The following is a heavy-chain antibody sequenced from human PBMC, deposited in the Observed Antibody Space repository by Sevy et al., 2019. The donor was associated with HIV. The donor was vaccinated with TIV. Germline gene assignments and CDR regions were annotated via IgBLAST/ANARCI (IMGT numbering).Heavy chain of an antibody. CDR1: GDTFSTYG. CDR2: IIPIFGKP. J-gene: IGHJ3*02. Sequence: ASVKVSCKASGDTFSTYGLSWVRQAPGQGLEWMGGIIPIFGKPNYAQKFQGRVTITADESASTAYMELSSLRSEDTALYYCAREGGVATTGDNDAFDIWGHGTLVTVSS. D-gene: IGHD7-27*01. CDR3: AREGGVATTGDNDAFDI. V-gene: IGHV1-69*13.